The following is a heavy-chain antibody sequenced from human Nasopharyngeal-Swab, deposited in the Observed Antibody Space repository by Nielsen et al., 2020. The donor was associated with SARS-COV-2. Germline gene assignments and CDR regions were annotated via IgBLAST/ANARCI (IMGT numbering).Heavy chain of an antibody. CDR1: GFTFSSYD. Sequence: GESLKISCAASGFTFSSYDMHWVRQATGKGLEWVSAIGTAGDTYYPGSVKGRFTISRESAKNSLYLQMNSLRAGDTAVYYCARSRTAMTSPYYYYGMDVWGQGTTVTVSS. CDR2: IGTAGDT. J-gene: IGHJ6*02. V-gene: IGHV3-13*01. D-gene: IGHD5-18*01. CDR3: ARSRTAMTSPYYYYGMDV.